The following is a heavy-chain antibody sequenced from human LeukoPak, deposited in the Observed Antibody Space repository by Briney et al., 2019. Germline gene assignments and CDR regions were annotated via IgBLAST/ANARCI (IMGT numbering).Heavy chain of an antibody. Sequence: PSETLSLTCTVTGGSTTRYYWSWIRQSPEKGLEWIGYIYDSGTSSPTTYNPTFKSRVTISLDTSKNQFSLKLSSVTAADTAVYYCASGIAVAGTENDYWGQGTLVTVSS. V-gene: IGHV4-59*08. J-gene: IGHJ4*02. CDR3: ASGIAVAGTENDY. CDR2: IYDSGTSSPT. CDR1: GGSTTRYY. D-gene: IGHD6-19*01.